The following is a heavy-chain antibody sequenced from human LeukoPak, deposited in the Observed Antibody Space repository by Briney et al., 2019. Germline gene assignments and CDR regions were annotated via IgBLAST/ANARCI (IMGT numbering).Heavy chain of an antibody. CDR2: ISSSSSYI. V-gene: IGHV3-21*01. Sequence: GGSLRLSCAASAFTFSSYSMNWVRQAPGKGLEWVSSISSSSSYIYYADSVKGRFTISRDNAKNSLYLQMNSLRAEDTAVYYCARGYSGYDYKVDYWGQGTLVTVSS. J-gene: IGHJ4*02. CDR1: AFTFSSYS. D-gene: IGHD5-12*01. CDR3: ARGYSGYDYKVDY.